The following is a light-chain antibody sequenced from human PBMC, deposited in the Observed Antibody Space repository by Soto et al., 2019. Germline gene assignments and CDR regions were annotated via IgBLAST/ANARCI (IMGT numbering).Light chain of an antibody. J-gene: IGKJ5*01. CDR1: HNINTY. CDR3: QLSDCSLT. Sequence: IQMTQSPSSLSASVVDIFAITFRASHNINTYLNWYQQRPGKAPRLLIYAASSVQGGVPSRFSGSGSGTDFTLTISSLQPEDFATYYCQLSDCSLTFGQGTRLEIK. V-gene: IGKV1-39*01. CDR2: AAS.